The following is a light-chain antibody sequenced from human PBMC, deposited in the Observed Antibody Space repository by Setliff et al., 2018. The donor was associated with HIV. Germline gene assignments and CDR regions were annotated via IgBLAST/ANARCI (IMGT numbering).Light chain of an antibody. Sequence: QSALTQPASVSGSPGQSITISCTGSSSDIGSFNLVSWYQQHPGKAPKVVIYEVSNRPSGVSNRFSGSKSGNTASLTISGLQGEDEADYYCCSYAGSSTYVFGNGTKVTVL. J-gene: IGLJ1*01. CDR3: CSYAGSSTYV. CDR2: EVS. V-gene: IGLV2-23*02. CDR1: SSDIGSFNL.